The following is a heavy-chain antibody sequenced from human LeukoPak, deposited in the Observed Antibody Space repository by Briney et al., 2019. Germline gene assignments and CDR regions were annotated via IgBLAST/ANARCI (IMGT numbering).Heavy chain of an antibody. CDR1: GYTFTSYG. D-gene: IGHD4-17*01. CDR2: ISAYNGNT. Sequence: GASVKVSCKASGYTFTSYGISWVRQAPGQGLEWMGWISAYNGNTNYAQKLQGRVTMTTDTSTSTAYMELSSLRSEDTAVYYCARQRRRATVTTLTSSVDYGMDVWGKGTTVTISS. J-gene: IGHJ6*04. CDR3: ARQRRRATVTTLTSSVDYGMDV. V-gene: IGHV1-18*01.